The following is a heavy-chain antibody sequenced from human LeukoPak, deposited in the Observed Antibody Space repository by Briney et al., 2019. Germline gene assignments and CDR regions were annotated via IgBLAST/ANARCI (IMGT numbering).Heavy chain of an antibody. CDR2: INHSGST. CDR1: GGSLSGYY. V-gene: IGHV4-34*01. Sequence: SETLSLTCAVYGGSLSGYYWSLIRQPPGKGLEWIGEINHSGSTNYNPSLTSRVTISIDTSKNQFSLKLSSVTAADTAVYYCARGDPYYHGSGSYSPYYFDYWGQGTLVTVSS. J-gene: IGHJ4*02. CDR3: ARGDPYYHGSGSYSPYYFDY. D-gene: IGHD3-10*01.